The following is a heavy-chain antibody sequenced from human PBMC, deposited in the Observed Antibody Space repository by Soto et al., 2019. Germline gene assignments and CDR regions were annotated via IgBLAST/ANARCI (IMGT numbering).Heavy chain of an antibody. Sequence: QITLNESGPTVVKPTETLTLTCTFSGFSLTTSGVGVGWVRQSPGKAPEWLAFIYWDDDKRYSTFLKSRLTITKDTSKNQVVLTMANVDPADTATYYCARRVLRAVFGLVTTTAIYFDFWGQGTPVVVSS. V-gene: IGHV2-5*02. CDR2: IYWDDDK. CDR3: ARRVLRAVFGLVTTTAIYFDF. J-gene: IGHJ4*02. CDR1: GFSLTTSGVG. D-gene: IGHD3-3*01.